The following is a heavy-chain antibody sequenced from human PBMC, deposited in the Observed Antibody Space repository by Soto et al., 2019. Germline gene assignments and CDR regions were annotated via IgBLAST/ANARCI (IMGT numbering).Heavy chain of an antibody. Sequence: GGSLRLSCAASGFTFSDYYMSWIRQAPGKGLEWVSYISSSGSTIYYADSGKGRFTISRDNAKNSLYLQMNSLRAEDTAVYYCAREVYCGGDCYSYFDYWGQGTLVTVSS. CDR1: GFTFSDYY. CDR2: ISSSGSTI. D-gene: IGHD2-21*02. V-gene: IGHV3-11*01. J-gene: IGHJ4*02. CDR3: AREVYCGGDCYSYFDY.